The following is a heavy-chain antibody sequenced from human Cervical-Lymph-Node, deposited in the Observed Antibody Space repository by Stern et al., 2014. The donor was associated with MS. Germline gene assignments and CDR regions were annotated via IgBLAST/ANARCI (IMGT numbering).Heavy chain of an antibody. CDR2: IYPGASDT. CDR1: GYSFTANW. J-gene: IGHJ4*02. V-gene: IGHV5-51*01. D-gene: IGHD4-17*01. Sequence: EVQLVESGAEVKKPGESLKISCKGSGYSFTANWIAWVRQMPGKGLEWMGIIYPGASDTRYRPSFQGQVTISADKSISTAYLQWSSLKASDTAMYYCARDYGDYAFDYWGQGTLVTVSS. CDR3: ARDYGDYAFDY.